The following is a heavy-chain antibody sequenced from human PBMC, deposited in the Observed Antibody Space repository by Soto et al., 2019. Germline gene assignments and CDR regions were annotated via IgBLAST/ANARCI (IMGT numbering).Heavy chain of an antibody. CDR3: ARSGSGSGWL. V-gene: IGHV4-61*01. D-gene: IGHD6-19*01. CDR1: GGSVSSGRFY. CDR2: IYYSGST. Sequence: SETLSLTCTVSGGSVSSGRFYWSWIRQPPGKGLEWIGYIYYSGSTKYNPSLRSRVTISVDTSKNPFSLKLTSVAAADTAVYYCARSGSGSGWLGGQGTLVTVSS. J-gene: IGHJ4*02.